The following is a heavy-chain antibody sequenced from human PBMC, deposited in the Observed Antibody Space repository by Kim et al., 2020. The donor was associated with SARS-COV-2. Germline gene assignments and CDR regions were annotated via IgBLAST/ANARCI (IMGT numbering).Heavy chain of an antibody. CDR1: GFTFSSYS. J-gene: IGHJ3*02. CDR2: ISSSSSYI. CDR3: AITPARWLQWSDAFDI. V-gene: IGHV3-21*01. D-gene: IGHD5-12*01. Sequence: GGSLRLSCAASGFTFSSYSMNWVRQAPGKGLEWVSSISSSSSYIYYADSVKGRFTISRDNAKNSLYLQMNSLRAEDTAVYYCAITPARWLQWSDAFDIWGQGTMVTVSS.